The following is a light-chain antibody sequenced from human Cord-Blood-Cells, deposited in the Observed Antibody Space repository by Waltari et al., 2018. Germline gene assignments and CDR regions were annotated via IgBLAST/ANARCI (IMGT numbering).Light chain of an antibody. Sequence: QSALTQPASVSGSPGQSITISCTGTSSDVGSYHLVSWYQQHPGKAPKLMIYEVSKRPSGVSNLFSGSKSGNTASLTISGLQAEDEADYYCCSYAGSRRVFGGGTKLTVL. V-gene: IGLV2-23*02. J-gene: IGLJ3*02. CDR1: SSDVGSYHL. CDR3: CSYAGSRRV. CDR2: EVS.